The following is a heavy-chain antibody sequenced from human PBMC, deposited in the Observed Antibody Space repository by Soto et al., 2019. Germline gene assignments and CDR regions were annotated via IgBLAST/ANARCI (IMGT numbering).Heavy chain of an antibody. J-gene: IGHJ6*02. CDR3: AREGIAAADNYYYYGMDV. D-gene: IGHD6-13*01. Sequence: PSETLSLTCTVSGGSISSGGYYWSWIRQHPGKGLEWIGYIYYSGSTYYNPSLKSRVTISVGTSKNQFSLKLSSVTAADTAVYYCAREGIAAADNYYYYGMDVWGQGTTVTVSS. CDR2: IYYSGST. V-gene: IGHV4-31*03. CDR1: GGSISSGGYY.